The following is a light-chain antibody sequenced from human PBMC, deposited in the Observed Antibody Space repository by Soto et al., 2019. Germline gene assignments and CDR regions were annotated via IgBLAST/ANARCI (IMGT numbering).Light chain of an antibody. CDR1: QSVSSY. V-gene: IGKV3-11*01. Sequence: EIVLTQSPATLSLSPGERATLSCRASQSVSSYLAWYQQKPGQAPRLLIYDASNMAAGIPARFRGSGSGTDFTLTISRLEPEDFAVYYCQQRSNWPSFGPGTKVDIK. CDR3: QQRSNWPS. J-gene: IGKJ3*01. CDR2: DAS.